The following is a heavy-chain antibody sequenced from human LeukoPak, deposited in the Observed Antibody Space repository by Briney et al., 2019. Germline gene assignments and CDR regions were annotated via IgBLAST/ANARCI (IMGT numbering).Heavy chain of an antibody. CDR1: GGSISSGDYY. CDR3: ARARDGYNALDY. J-gene: IGHJ4*02. Sequence: SETLSLTCTVSGGSISSGDYYWSWIRQPPGKGLEWIGYIYYSGSTYYNPSLKSRVTISVDTSKNQFSLKLSSVTAADTAVYYCARARDGYNALDYWGQGTLVTFSS. D-gene: IGHD5-24*01. CDR2: IYYSGST. V-gene: IGHV4-30-4*08.